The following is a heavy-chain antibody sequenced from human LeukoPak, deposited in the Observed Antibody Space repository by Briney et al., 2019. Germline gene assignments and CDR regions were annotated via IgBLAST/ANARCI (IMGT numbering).Heavy chain of an antibody. CDR1: GGSISSSSYY. D-gene: IGHD2-2*01. V-gene: IGHV4-39*01. Sequence: SETLSLTCTVSGGSISSSSYYWGWIRQPPGKGLEWIGSIYYSGSTYYNPSLKSRVTISVDTSKNQFSLKLSSVTAAATAVDSGARLGGDIVVVPGAIGPYYLNYWCQGKGVIVSA. CDR2: IYYSGST. CDR3: ARLGGDIVVVPGAIGPYYLNY. J-gene: IGHJ4*02.